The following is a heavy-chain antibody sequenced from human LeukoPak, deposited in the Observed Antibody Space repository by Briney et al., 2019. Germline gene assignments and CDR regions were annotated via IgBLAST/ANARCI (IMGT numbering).Heavy chain of an antibody. CDR3: ARMRSYCSGGSCPKAHTFDI. CDR2: IKQDGSEQ. V-gene: IGHV3-7*01. Sequence: GGSLRLSCAASGFTFSYFWMSWVRQAPGRGLDWVANIKQDGSEQYYVDSVKGRFTISSDNAKNSLYLQMNSLRAEDTAVYYCARMRSYCSGGSCPKAHTFDIWGQGTVVTVSS. J-gene: IGHJ3*02. CDR1: GFTFSYFW. D-gene: IGHD2-15*01.